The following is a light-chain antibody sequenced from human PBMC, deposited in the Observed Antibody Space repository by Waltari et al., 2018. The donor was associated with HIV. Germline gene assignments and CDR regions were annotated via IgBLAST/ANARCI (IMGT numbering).Light chain of an antibody. V-gene: IGLV2-14*01. CDR2: EVT. CDR1: NNAIGTNNY. CDR3: TSYKTGGTIL. J-gene: IGLJ2*01. Sequence: QSALTQPASVSGSPGQSITISCTGLNNAIGTNNYVPWYQQHPGKAPTLLIYEVTSRPLGVSHRFSGSKSDTTASLTISELQPEDESHYYCTSYKTGGTILFGGGT.